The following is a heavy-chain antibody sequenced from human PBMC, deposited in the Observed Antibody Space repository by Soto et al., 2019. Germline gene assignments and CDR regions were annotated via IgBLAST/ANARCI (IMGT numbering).Heavy chain of an antibody. CDR2: VYYRGRS. CDR1: GGSVSNSNYY. CDR3: VSQRTSVLTQAYFDY. Sequence: LTCTVSGGSVSNSNYYWGWIRQSPGKGLEWIGSVYYRGRSYSKSSVKSRVTISVDTSKNQFSLNLNSVTASDTAVYYCVSQRTSVLTQAYFDYWGPGALVTVSS. D-gene: IGHD2-8*01. J-gene: IGHJ4*02. V-gene: IGHV4-39*01.